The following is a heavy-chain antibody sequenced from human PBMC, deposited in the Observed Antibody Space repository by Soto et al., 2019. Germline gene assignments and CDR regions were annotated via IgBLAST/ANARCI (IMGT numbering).Heavy chain of an antibody. V-gene: IGHV3-21*01. CDR2: ISSSSSYI. D-gene: IGHD2-8*02. CDR3: ARDLVVYAGNYYYYGMDV. Sequence: PGGSLRLSCAASGFTFSSYSMNWVRQAPGKGLEWVSSISSSSSYIYYADSVKGRFTISRDNAKNSLYLQMNSLRAEDTAVYYCARDLVVYAGNYYYYGMDVWGQGTTVTVSS. CDR1: GFTFSSYS. J-gene: IGHJ6*02.